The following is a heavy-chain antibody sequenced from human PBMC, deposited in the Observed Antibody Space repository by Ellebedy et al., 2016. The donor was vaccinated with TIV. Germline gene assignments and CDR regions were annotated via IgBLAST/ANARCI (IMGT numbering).Heavy chain of an antibody. CDR3: ATREWVDPMDV. V-gene: IGHV1-3*04. CDR1: GHTFTSYG. D-gene: IGHD3-3*01. J-gene: IGHJ6*02. CDR2: INTGNGNT. Sequence: ASVKVSCXASGHTFTSYGIHWARQAPGQRPEWMGWINTGNGNTKYSQTFQGRVTITTDTSASTAYMELSSLRSEDTAVYYCATREWVDPMDVWGQGTMVTVSS.